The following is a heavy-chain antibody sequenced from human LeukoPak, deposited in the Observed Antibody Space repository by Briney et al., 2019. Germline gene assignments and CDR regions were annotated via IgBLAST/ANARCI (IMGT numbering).Heavy chain of an antibody. CDR2: IYTSGST. D-gene: IGHD3-9*01. Sequence: PSETLSLTCTVSGGSISSGSYYWSWIRQPAGKGLEWNGRIYTSGSTNYNPSLKSRVTISVDTSKNQFSLKLSSVTAADTAVYYCASGLRYFDLYYWGQGTLVTVSS. CDR1: GGSISSGSYY. V-gene: IGHV4-61*02. CDR3: ASGLRYFDLYY. J-gene: IGHJ4*02.